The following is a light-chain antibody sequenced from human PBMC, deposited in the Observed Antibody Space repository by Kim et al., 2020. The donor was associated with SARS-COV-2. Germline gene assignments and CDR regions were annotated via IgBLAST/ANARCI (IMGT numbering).Light chain of an antibody. Sequence: ALGQTVRITCQGDSLRNYYGSWYQQKPGQAPVLVIYGKDNRPSGIPDRFSGSTSGDTASLTITGAQAEDEADYYCNSRDSSGYHLVFGGGTKLTVL. CDR2: GKD. V-gene: IGLV3-19*01. J-gene: IGLJ3*02. CDR3: NSRDSSGYHLV. CDR1: SLRNYY.